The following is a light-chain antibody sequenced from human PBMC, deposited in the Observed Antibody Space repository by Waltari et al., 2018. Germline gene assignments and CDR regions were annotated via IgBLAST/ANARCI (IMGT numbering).Light chain of an antibody. J-gene: IGLJ2*01. Sequence: SSELTQDPPVSVALGQTVTITCQSDGPRVPSASRVQQRPGQAPILLIYGKDNRPSGIPDRFSGSSSGNTASLTITGAQAEDEAYYYCSSRDSSGNQPVIFGGGTKLAVL. CDR2: GKD. V-gene: IGLV3-19*01. CDR1: GPRVPS. CDR3: SSRDSSGNQPVI.